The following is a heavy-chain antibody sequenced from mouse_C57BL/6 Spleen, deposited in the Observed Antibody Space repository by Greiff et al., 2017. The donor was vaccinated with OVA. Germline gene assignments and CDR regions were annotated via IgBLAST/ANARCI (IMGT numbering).Heavy chain of an antibody. CDR1: GYTFTSYT. CDR2: INPSSGYT. V-gene: IGHV1-4*01. D-gene: IGHD2-5*01. CDR3: ARSNYSNYNYAMDY. J-gene: IGHJ4*01. Sequence: QVQLKESGAELARPGASVKMSCKASGYTFTSYTMHWVKQRPGQGLEWIGYINPSSGYTKYNQKFKDKATLTADKSSSTAYMQLSSLTSEDSAVYYCARSNYSNYNYAMDYWGQGTSVTVSS.